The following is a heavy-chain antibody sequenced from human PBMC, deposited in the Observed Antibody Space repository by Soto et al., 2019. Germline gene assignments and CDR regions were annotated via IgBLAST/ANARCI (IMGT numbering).Heavy chain of an antibody. CDR2: ISYDGSKK. CDR1: GFTFSSYA. CDR3: ARPHYDFWSGLGY. Sequence: GSLRLSCAASGFTFSSYAMHWVRQAPGKGLEWVAVISYDGSKKYYADSVKGRFTISRDNSKNTLYLQMNSLRAEDTAVYYCARPHYDFWSGLGYWGQET. J-gene: IGHJ4*02. D-gene: IGHD3-3*01. V-gene: IGHV3-30*04.